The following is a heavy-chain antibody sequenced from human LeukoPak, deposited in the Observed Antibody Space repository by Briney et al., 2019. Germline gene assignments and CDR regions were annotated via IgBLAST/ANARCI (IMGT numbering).Heavy chain of an antibody. J-gene: IGHJ4*02. CDR3: ARNWNFDY. CDR2: INHSGST. V-gene: IGHV4-34*01. Sequence: SETLSLTCAVYGGSFSGYYWSWIRQPPGKGLEWIGEINHSGSTNYNPSLKSRVTISVDTSKNQFSLKLSSVTAADTAVYYCARNWNFDYWGQGTLVTVSS. D-gene: IGHD1-1*01. CDR1: GGSFSGYY.